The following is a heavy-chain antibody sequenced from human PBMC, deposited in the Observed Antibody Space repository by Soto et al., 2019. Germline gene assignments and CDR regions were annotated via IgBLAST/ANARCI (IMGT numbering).Heavy chain of an antibody. CDR2: ISDDGTKK. CDR3: ARELYYYDSSGYYPLEN. V-gene: IGHV3-30*03. CDR1: RFTFSNYG. D-gene: IGHD3-22*01. Sequence: QVQLVESGGGVVQPGKSLRLSCAASRFTFSNYGMHWVRQAPGKGLEWVALISDDGTKKYYADSVKGRFTISRDNSKNTLYLQRNSLRAEDTAVYFCARELYYYDSSGYYPLENWGQGTLVTVSS. J-gene: IGHJ4*02.